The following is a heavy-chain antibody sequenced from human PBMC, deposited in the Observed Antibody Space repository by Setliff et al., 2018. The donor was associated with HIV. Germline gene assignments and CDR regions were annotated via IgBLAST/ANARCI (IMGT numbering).Heavy chain of an antibody. V-gene: IGHV1-46*03. CDR2: IIPNVGVV. D-gene: IGHD3-22*01. J-gene: IGHJ5*02. CDR1: GGTFSGYA. Sequence: ASVKVSCKASGGTFSGYAINWVRQAPGQGLEWLGNIIPNVGVVYYAQRFQGRVTMTRDTSTSTVYMELSSLRSEDTAVYYCARDRITMIVVGRQTGWFDPWGQGTLVTVSS. CDR3: ARDRITMIVVGRQTGWFDP.